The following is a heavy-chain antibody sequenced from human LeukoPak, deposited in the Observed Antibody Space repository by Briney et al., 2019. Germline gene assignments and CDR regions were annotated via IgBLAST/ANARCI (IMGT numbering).Heavy chain of an antibody. Sequence: SETLSLTCAVSGGSISSSNWWSWVRQPPGKGLEWIGEIYHSGSTNYNPSLKSRVTISVDKSKNQFSLKLSSVTAADTAVYYCARDVSGTEYYFDYWGQGTLVTVSS. CDR2: IYHSGST. J-gene: IGHJ4*02. V-gene: IGHV4-4*02. D-gene: IGHD3-16*01. CDR1: GGSISSSNW. CDR3: ARDVSGTEYYFDY.